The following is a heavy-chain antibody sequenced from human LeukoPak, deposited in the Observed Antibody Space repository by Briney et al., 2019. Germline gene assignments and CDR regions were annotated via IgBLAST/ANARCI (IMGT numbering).Heavy chain of an antibody. Sequence: ASVKVSCKASGGTFSSYAINWVRQATGQGLEWMGWMNPNSGNTGYAQKFQGRVTITRNTSISTAYMELSSLRSEDTAVYYCARGAIAAAGTSVGFDYWGQGTLVTVSS. V-gene: IGHV1-8*03. CDR1: GGTFSSYA. D-gene: IGHD6-13*01. CDR2: MNPNSGNT. CDR3: ARGAIAAAGTSVGFDY. J-gene: IGHJ4*02.